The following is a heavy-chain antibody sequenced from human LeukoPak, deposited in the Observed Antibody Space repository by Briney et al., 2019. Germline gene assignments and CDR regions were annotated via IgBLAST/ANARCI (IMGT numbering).Heavy chain of an antibody. V-gene: IGHV4-59*01. D-gene: IGHD7-27*01. CDR2: IYYSGST. CDR3: ARGTALGTEYYYYYGMDV. CDR1: GGSISSYY. Sequence: KPSETLSLTCTVSGGSISSYYWSWIRQPPGKGLEWIGYIYYSGSTNYNPSLKSRVTISVDTSKNRFSLKLSSVTAADTAVYYCARGTALGTEYYYYYGMDVWGQGTTVTVSS. J-gene: IGHJ6*02.